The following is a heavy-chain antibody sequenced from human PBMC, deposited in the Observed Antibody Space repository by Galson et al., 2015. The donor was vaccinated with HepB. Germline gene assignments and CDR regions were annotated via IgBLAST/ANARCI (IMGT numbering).Heavy chain of an antibody. CDR2: IKEDGSEK. Sequence: SLRLSCAASGFTFSSCWMNWVRQAPGKGLEWVANIKEDGSEKYYVDSLKGRITISRDNAKNSLYLQMNSLRADDTAVYYCATAVRGRAFDYWGQGTVVTVAS. V-gene: IGHV3-7*03. CDR1: GFTFSSCW. D-gene: IGHD5-12*01. J-gene: IGHJ4*02. CDR3: ATAVRGRAFDY.